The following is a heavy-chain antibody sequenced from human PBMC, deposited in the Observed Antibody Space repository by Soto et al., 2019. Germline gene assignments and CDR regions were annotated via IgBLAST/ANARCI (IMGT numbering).Heavy chain of an antibody. CDR3: ARHSPLAAGGAFEF. CDR2: FSYSGST. CDR1: GASISSNY. D-gene: IGHD6-13*01. Sequence: PSETLSLTCTVSGASISSNYWSWIRQPPGKGLECIGYFSYSGSTNYNPSLKSRVIISVDTSRNQFSLKLTSVTATDTAMYYCARHSPLAAGGAFEFWGQRMMVTVSS. J-gene: IGHJ3*01. V-gene: IGHV4-59*08.